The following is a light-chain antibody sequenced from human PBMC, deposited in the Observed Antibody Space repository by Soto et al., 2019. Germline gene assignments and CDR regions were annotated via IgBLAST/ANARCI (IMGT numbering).Light chain of an antibody. CDR2: DVS. Sequence: QSALTQPASVSGSPGQSITISCTGTSSDIGGYNFVSWYQQHPGKAPKLVIYDVSGRPSGVSDRFSGSKSGNTASLTISGLLAEDEADYYCGSYTSSVTMVFGGGTKVTVL. V-gene: IGLV2-14*01. CDR3: GSYTSSVTMV. CDR1: SSDIGGYNF. J-gene: IGLJ2*01.